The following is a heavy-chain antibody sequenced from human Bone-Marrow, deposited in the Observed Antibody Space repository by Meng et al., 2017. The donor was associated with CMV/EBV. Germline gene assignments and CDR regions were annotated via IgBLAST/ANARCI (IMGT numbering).Heavy chain of an antibody. Sequence: GSLRLSCTVSGGSISSSSYYWGWIRQPPGKGLEWIGSIYYSGSTYYNPSLKSRVTISVDTSKNQFSLKLSSVTAADTAVYYCARHTTIFGPPGYYYYYDGMDVWGQGTTVTVSS. CDR2: IYYSGST. CDR1: GGSISSSSYY. D-gene: IGHD3-3*01. V-gene: IGHV4-39*01. CDR3: ARHTTIFGPPGYYYYYDGMDV. J-gene: IGHJ6*02.